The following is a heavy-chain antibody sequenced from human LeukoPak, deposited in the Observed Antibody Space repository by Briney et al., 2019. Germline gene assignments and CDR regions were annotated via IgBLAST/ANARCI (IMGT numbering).Heavy chain of an antibody. CDR3: ARGLSPRINMVRGVRPPFRGVFDY. Sequence: SETLSLTCAVYGGSFSGYYWSWIRQPPRKGLECIGEINHSGSTNYNPSLKSRVTISVDTSKNQFSLKLSSVTAADTAVYYCARGLSPRINMVRGVRPPFRGVFDYWGQGTLVTVSS. CDR1: GGSFSGYY. D-gene: IGHD3-10*01. V-gene: IGHV4-34*01. CDR2: INHSGST. J-gene: IGHJ4*02.